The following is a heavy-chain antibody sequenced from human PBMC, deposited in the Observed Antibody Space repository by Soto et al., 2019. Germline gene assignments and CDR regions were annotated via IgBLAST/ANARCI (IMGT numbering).Heavy chain of an antibody. Sequence: QVQLVQSGAEVKKPGSSVKVSCKASGGTFSSYAISWVRQAPGQGLEWMGGIIPIFGTANYAQKFQVRVTITADESTSTANMELSILRSEDTAVYYCARESRYCSGGSCYFLPGIDYWGQGTLVTVSS. V-gene: IGHV1-69*12. CDR1: GGTFSSYA. CDR2: IIPIFGTA. CDR3: ARESRYCSGGSCYFLPGIDY. J-gene: IGHJ4*02. D-gene: IGHD2-15*01.